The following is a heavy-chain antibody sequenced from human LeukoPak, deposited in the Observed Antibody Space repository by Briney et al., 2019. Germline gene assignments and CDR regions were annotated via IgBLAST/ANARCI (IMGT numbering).Heavy chain of an antibody. Sequence: ASVKVSCKASGYTFTSYGISWVRQAPGQGLEWMGWISAYNGNTNYAQKLQGRVTMTTDTSTSTAYVELRSLRSDDTAVYYCARGPIVVVPAASYDYYGMDVWGQGTTVTVSS. CDR2: ISAYNGNT. CDR3: ARGPIVVVPAASYDYYGMDV. D-gene: IGHD2-2*01. V-gene: IGHV1-18*01. J-gene: IGHJ6*02. CDR1: GYTFTSYG.